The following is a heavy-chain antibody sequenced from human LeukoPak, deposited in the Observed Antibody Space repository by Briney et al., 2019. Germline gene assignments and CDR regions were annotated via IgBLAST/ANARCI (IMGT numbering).Heavy chain of an antibody. V-gene: IGHV3-23*01. J-gene: IGHJ5*02. Sequence: PGGSLRLSCAASGFTFSSYAMSWLRQAPGKGLEWVSAISGSGGSTYYADSLKGRFTISRDNSKNTLYLQMNSLRAEDTAVYYCAKTPGQQRVLGWFDPWGQGTLVTVSS. D-gene: IGHD6-13*01. CDR3: AKTPGQQRVLGWFDP. CDR2: ISGSGGST. CDR1: GFTFSSYA.